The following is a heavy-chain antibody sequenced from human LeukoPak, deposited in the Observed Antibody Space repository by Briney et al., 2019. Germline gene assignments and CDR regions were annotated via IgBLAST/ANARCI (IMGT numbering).Heavy chain of an antibody. Sequence: PGGSLRLSCAASGFTFSSYAMSWVRQAPGKGLEWVSAISGSGGSTYYADSVKGRFTISRDNSKNTLYLQMNSLRAEDTAVYYCARGDYGSGSYFDYWGQGTLVTVSS. V-gene: IGHV3-23*01. CDR1: GFTFSSYA. J-gene: IGHJ4*02. CDR2: ISGSGGST. D-gene: IGHD3-10*01. CDR3: ARGDYGSGSYFDY.